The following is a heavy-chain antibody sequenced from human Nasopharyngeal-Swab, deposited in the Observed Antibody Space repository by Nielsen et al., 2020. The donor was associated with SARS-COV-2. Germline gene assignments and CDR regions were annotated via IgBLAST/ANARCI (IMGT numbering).Heavy chain of an antibody. J-gene: IGHJ4*02. CDR2: IYYSGST. CDR3: ARDRSSWRY. Sequence: SETLSLTCTVSGGSISSYYWSWIRQPPGKGLEWIGYIYYSGSTNYNPSLKSRVTISVDTSKNQFSLKLSSVTAADTAVYYCARDRSSWRYWGQGTLVTVFS. CDR1: GGSISSYY. D-gene: IGHD6-13*01. V-gene: IGHV4-59*01.